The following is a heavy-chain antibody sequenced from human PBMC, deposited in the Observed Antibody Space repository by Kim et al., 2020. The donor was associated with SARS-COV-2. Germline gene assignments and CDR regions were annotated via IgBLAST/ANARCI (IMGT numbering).Heavy chain of an antibody. CDR3: ARENYDFWSQLGYYYGMDV. Sequence: SETLSLTCTVSGGSISSYYWSWIRQPPGKGLEWIGYIYYSGSTNYNPSLKSRVTISVDTSKNQFSLKLSSVTAADTAVYYCARENYDFWSQLGYYYGMDVWGQGTTVTVSS. CDR1: GGSISSYY. J-gene: IGHJ6*02. CDR2: IYYSGST. V-gene: IGHV4-59*01. D-gene: IGHD3-3*01.